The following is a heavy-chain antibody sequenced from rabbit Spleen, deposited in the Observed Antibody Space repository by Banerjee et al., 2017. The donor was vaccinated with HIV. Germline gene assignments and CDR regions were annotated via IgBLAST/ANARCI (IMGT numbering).Heavy chain of an antibody. D-gene: IGHD8-1*01. CDR2: INTGSSGST. CDR1: GFSFSSRYY. J-gene: IGHJ6*01. V-gene: IGHV1S45*01. CDR3: ARDSGSSFSSYGMDL. Sequence: QEQLVESGGDLVKPGASLTLTCTASGFSFSSRYYMCWVRQAPGKGLEWIACINTGSSGSTNYASWAKGRFTISKTSSTTVTLQMTSLTAADTATYFCARDSGSSFSSYGMDLWGPGTLVTVS.